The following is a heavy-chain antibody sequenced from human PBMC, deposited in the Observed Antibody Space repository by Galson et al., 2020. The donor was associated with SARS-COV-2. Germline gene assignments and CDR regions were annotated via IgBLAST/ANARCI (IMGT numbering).Heavy chain of an antibody. V-gene: IGHV3-7*04. CDR1: GFTFSSYW. CDR2: IKQDGSET. Sequence: TGGSLRLSCAASGFTFSSYWMSWVRQVPGKGLEWVANIKQDGSETYYVDSVKGRFTISRDNAKNSLYLQMNSLRAEDTAVYYCARGRTWLQFYNPKPEYWGQGTLVTVSS. J-gene: IGHJ4*02. D-gene: IGHD5-12*01. CDR3: ARGRTWLQFYNPKPEY.